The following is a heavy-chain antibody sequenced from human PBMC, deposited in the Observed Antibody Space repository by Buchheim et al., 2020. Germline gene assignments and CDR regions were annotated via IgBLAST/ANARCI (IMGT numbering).Heavy chain of an antibody. J-gene: IGHJ6*02. CDR1: GFTFTNYW. CDR3: ARGRGVDV. V-gene: IGHV3-7*03. Sequence: EVQLVESGGDLVQPGGSLRLPCAASGFTFTNYWMTWVRQAPGKGLEWVAYMKQDGSEKYYVDSVKGRFTISRDNAKNSLFLQMNSLKTDDTAVYYCARGRGVDVWGQGTT. CDR2: MKQDGSEK.